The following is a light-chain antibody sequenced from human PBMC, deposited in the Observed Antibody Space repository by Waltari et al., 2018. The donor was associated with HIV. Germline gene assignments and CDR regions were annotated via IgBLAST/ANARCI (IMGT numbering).Light chain of an antibody. V-gene: IGLV2-23*02. Sequence: QSALTHPASVSGSPGQSITISCPRTSSDVAPSQLVSWYQQHPGKAPKLMIYEVSKRPSGVSDRFSGSKSGDTASLTISGLQAEDEADYYCCSYVSNVIFGGGTKLTVL. CDR1: SSDVAPSQL. CDR2: EVS. CDR3: CSYVSNVI. J-gene: IGLJ2*01.